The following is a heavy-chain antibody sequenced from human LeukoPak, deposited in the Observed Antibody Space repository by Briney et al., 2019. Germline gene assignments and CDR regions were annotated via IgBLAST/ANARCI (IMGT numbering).Heavy chain of an antibody. D-gene: IGHD3-22*01. J-gene: IGHJ5*02. CDR1: GFTFSSYG. CDR2: ISYDGSNK. Sequence: GRSLRLSSAAPGFTFSSYGLHRVRQAPGKGLEWVAAISYDGSNKYYADSVKGRFTISRDKSKNTLYLQMNSLSAEDTAVYYCAKEFYDSSGYYYVFNWFDPWGQGTLV. V-gene: IGHV3-30*18. CDR3: AKEFYDSSGYYYVFNWFDP.